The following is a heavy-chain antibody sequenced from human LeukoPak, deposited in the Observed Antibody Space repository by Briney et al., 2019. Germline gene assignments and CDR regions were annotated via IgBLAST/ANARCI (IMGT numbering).Heavy chain of an antibody. J-gene: IGHJ4*02. CDR2: ISAYNGNT. D-gene: IGHD1-1*01. V-gene: IGHV1-18*01. CDR1: GYTFTSYG. CDR3: AREFGDPGRKKLEPTYFDY. Sequence: ASVKVSCKASGYTFTSYGISWVRQAPGQGLEWMGWISAYNGNTNYAQKLQGRVTMTTDTPTSTAYMELRSLRSDDTAVYYCAREFGDPGRKKLEPTYFDYWGQGTLVTVSS.